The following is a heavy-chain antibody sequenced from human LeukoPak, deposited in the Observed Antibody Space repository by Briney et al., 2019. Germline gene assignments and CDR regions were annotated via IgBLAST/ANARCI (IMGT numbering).Heavy chain of an antibody. Sequence: SETLSLTCTVSGGSISTYYWNWIRQPPGKGLEWIGYIYHSGSTNYNPSLQSRVTISVDTSKNQFSLNLNSVTAADTAAYYCARGGAARLHFQNWGQGTLVTVSS. CDR2: IYHSGST. CDR1: GGSISTYY. J-gene: IGHJ1*01. D-gene: IGHD6-6*01. V-gene: IGHV4-59*01. CDR3: ARGGAARLHFQN.